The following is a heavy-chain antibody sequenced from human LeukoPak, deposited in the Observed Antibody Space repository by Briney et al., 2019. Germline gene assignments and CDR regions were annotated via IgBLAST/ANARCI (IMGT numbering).Heavy chain of an antibody. Sequence: GGTLRLSCAASGFTFSSYGMSWVRQAPGKGLEWVSAISGSGGSTYYADSVKGRFTISRDNSKNTLYLQMNSLRAEDTAVYYCATYLGVTAAFDIWGLGTTVTVSP. V-gene: IGHV3-23*01. D-gene: IGHD3-10*01. CDR2: ISGSGGST. CDR3: ATYLGVTAAFDI. J-gene: IGHJ3*02. CDR1: GFTFSSYG.